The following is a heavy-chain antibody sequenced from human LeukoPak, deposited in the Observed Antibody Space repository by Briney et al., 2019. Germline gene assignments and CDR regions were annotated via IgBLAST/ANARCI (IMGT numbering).Heavy chain of an antibody. V-gene: IGHV3-23*01. J-gene: IGHJ4*02. CDR2: ISGRAIST. Sequence: PGGSLRLSCAASGFTFSSNAMTWVRQTPGKGLEWVSSISGRAISTNYADSVKGRFTISRDNSKNTLYLQMNSLRAEDTAVYYCAKYLGYGYYDILTGPFGPVFDYWGQGTLVTVSS. D-gene: IGHD3-9*01. CDR3: AKYLGYGYYDILTGPFGPVFDY. CDR1: GFTFSSNA.